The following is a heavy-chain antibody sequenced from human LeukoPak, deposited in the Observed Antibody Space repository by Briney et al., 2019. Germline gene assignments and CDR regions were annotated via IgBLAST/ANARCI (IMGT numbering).Heavy chain of an antibody. CDR2: IIPIVGTT. V-gene: IGHV1-69*13. CDR3: ARGGYYYDSSGYSHLPDY. Sequence: GASVEVSCKASGGTFISYAFSWVRQAPGQGLEWMGGIIPIVGTTNYAQMFQGRVTITADESTSTAYMELSSLRSEDTAVYYCARGGYYYDSSGYSHLPDYWGQGTLVTVSA. J-gene: IGHJ4*02. CDR1: GGTFISYA. D-gene: IGHD3-22*01.